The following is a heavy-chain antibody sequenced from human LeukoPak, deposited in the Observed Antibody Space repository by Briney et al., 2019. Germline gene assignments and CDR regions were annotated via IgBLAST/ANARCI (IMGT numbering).Heavy chain of an antibody. CDR2: ITPISGTA. V-gene: IGHV1-69*01. Sequence: SVKVSCKASGGTFSSHAISWVRQAPGQGLEWMGGITPISGTANYAQKFQGRVTITADESTSTAYMELSSLRSEDTAIYFCTRDTFDSSGYFYYYFDYWGQGTLVTVSS. D-gene: IGHD3-22*01. CDR3: TRDTFDSSGYFYYYFDY. CDR1: GGTFSSHA. J-gene: IGHJ4*02.